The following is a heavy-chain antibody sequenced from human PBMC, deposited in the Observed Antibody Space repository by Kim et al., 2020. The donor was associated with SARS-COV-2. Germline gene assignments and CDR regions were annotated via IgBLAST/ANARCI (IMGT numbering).Heavy chain of an antibody. D-gene: IGHD3-10*01. CDR3: AREYYYGSGSYSY. V-gene: IGHV3-48*02. Sequence: ADSVKGRFTISRDNAKNSLYLQMNSLRDEDTAVYYCAREYYYGSGSYSYWGQGTLVTVSS. J-gene: IGHJ4*02.